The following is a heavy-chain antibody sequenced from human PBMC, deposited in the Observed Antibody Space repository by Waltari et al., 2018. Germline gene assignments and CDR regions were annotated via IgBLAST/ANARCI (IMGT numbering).Heavy chain of an antibody. CDR3: ARTGTVVVVPTAKGAFHI. D-gene: IGHD2-15*01. CDR2: LYTTGST. Sequence: VQLQESGPGLVEPSQTLSLTCTVSNGSISSGSFYWSWIRQRAGKGLEWIGHLYTTGSTNYNPSLESRVTISAYTSKNQFSLKLTSVTAADSAVYFCARTGTVVVVPTAKGAFHIWGQGTAVTVSS. V-gene: IGHV4-61*02. CDR1: NGSISSGSFY. J-gene: IGHJ3*02.